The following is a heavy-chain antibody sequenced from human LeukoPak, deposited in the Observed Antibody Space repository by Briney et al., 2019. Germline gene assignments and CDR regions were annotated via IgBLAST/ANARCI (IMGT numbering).Heavy chain of an antibody. D-gene: IGHD2-8*01. CDR1: GYTFISYG. J-gene: IGHJ6*02. CDR3: AGGYCTNGVCYTPHYYYGMDV. V-gene: IGHV1-18*01. CDR2: ISAYNGNT. Sequence: ASVKVSCKASGYTFISYGISWVRQAPGQGLEWMGWISAYNGNTNYAQKLRGRVTMTTDTSTSTAYMELRSLRSDDTAVYYCAGGYCTNGVCYTPHYYYGMDVWGQGTTVTVSS.